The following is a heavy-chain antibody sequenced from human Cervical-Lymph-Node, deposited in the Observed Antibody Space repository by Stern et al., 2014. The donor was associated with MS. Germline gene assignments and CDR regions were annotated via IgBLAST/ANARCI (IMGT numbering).Heavy chain of an antibody. D-gene: IGHD6-19*01. CDR3: ARDPGSGWSGYYYGMDV. CDR2: ISAYNGNT. V-gene: IGHV1-18*01. J-gene: IGHJ6*02. Sequence: VQLVESGAEVKKPGASVKVSCKASGYTFTSYGISWVRQAPGQGLEWMGWISAYNGNTNYAQKLQGRVTMTTDTSTSTAYMELRSLRSDDTAVYYCARDPGSGWSGYYYGMDVWGQGTTVTVSS. CDR1: GYTFTSYG.